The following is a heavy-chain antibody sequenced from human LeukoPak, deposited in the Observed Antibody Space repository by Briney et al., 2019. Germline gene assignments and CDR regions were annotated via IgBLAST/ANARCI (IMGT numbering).Heavy chain of an antibody. CDR1: GGSISSYY. CDR3: AREANSGSYHDAFDI. Sequence: SETLSLTCTVSGGSISSYYWSWIRQPPGKGLEWIGYIYYSGSTNYNPSLKSRVTISVDTSKNQFSLKLSSVTAADTAVYYCAREANSGSYHDAFDIWGQGTMVTVSS. J-gene: IGHJ3*02. D-gene: IGHD1-26*01. V-gene: IGHV4-59*12. CDR2: IYYSGST.